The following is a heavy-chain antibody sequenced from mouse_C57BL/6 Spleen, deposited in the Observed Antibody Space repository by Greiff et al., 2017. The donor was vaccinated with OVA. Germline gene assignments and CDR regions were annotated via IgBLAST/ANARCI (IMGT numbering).Heavy chain of an antibody. CDR1: GYTFTSYW. CDR2: IDPSDSYT. Sequence: VQLQQPGAELVRPGTSVKLSCKASGYTFTSYWMHWVKQRPGQGLEWIGVIDPSDSYTNYNQKFKGKATLTVDTSSSTAYMQLSSLTSEDSAVYYCARPTDYYVSSPWFAYWGQGTLVTVSA. D-gene: IGHD1-1*01. V-gene: IGHV1-59*01. CDR3: ARPTDYYVSSPWFAY. J-gene: IGHJ3*01.